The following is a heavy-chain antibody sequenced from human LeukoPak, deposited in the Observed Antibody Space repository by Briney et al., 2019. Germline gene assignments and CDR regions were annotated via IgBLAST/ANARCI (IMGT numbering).Heavy chain of an antibody. D-gene: IGHD3-3*01. CDR1: GYTFTSYY. CDR3: AREEWSGYQFDY. J-gene: IGHJ4*02. Sequence: ASVKVSCKASGYTFTSYYMHWVRQAPGQRLEWMGWINAGNGNTKYSQKFQGRVTITRDTSASTAYMELSSLRSEDTAVYYCAREEWSGYQFDYWGQGTLVTVSS. CDR2: INAGNGNT. V-gene: IGHV1-3*01.